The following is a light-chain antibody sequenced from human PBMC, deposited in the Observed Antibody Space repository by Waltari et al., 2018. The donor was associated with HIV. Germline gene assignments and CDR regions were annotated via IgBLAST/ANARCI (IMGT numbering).Light chain of an antibody. CDR1: QLGDKV. CDR2: QDS. V-gene: IGLV3-1*01. Sequence: SYEMTQPPAVSVSPGQTASITCSGEQLGDKVDGWYEQRPGQPPGLVMDQDSKPPSVIPAHFSGSTTGNTATLTITGTQSMDEAAYYCQAWDRSVVFGGRTKLTVL. CDR3: QAWDRSVV. J-gene: IGLJ2*01.